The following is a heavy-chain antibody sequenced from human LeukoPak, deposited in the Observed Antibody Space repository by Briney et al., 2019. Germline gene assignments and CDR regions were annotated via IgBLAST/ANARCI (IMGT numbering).Heavy chain of an antibody. Sequence: GGTLRLSCAASGFTFSSYGMSWVRQAPGKGLEWVSAISGCGGSTYYADSVKGRFTISRDNSKNTLYLQMNSLRAEDTAVYYCAKDFGYYYDSSGSMSDYWGQGTLVTVSS. V-gene: IGHV3-23*01. D-gene: IGHD3-22*01. CDR3: AKDFGYYYDSSGSMSDY. CDR2: ISGCGGST. CDR1: GFTFSSYG. J-gene: IGHJ4*02.